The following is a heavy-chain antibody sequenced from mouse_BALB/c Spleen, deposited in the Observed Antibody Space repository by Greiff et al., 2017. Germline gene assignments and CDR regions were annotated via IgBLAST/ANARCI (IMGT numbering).Heavy chain of an antibody. CDR1: GFTFSSST. CDR3: ARQYYGSSYFDY. CDR2: ISNGGGST. V-gene: IGHV5-12-2*01. J-gene: IGHJ2*01. Sequence: EVQGVESGGGLVQPGGSLKLSCAASGFTFSSSTMSWVRQTPEKRLEWVAYISNGGGSTYYPDTVTGRFTISRDNAKNTLYLQMSSLKSEDTAMYYCARQYYGSSYFDYWGQGTTLTVSS. D-gene: IGHD1-1*01.